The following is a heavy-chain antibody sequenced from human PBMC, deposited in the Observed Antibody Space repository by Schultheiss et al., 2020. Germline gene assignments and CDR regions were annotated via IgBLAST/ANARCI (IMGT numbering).Heavy chain of an antibody. J-gene: IGHJ6*02. CDR2: IDWDDDK. D-gene: IGHD1-1*01. CDR3: ARMVRLEGYYGMDV. CDR1: GFSLSTSGMC. Sequence: SGPTLVKPTQTLTLTCTFSGFSLSTSGMCVSWLRQPPGKALEWLARIDWDDDKFYSTSLKTRLTISKDTSKNQVVLTMTNMDPVDTATYYCARMVRLEGYYGMDVWGQGTTVTVSS. V-gene: IGHV2-70*17.